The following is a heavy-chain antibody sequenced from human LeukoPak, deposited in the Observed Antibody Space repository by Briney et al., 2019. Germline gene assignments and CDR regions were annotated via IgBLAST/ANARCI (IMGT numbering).Heavy chain of an antibody. D-gene: IGHD3-22*01. Sequence: GGSLRLSCAASGFTFSSYWMHWVRQAPGKGLVWVSRINSDGSSTSYADSVKGRFTISRDNAKNTLYLQMNSLRAEDTAVYYCARYDYYDSSGYKIAEYFQHWGQGTLVTVSS. V-gene: IGHV3-74*01. J-gene: IGHJ1*01. CDR3: ARYDYYDSSGYKIAEYFQH. CDR1: GFTFSSYW. CDR2: INSDGSST.